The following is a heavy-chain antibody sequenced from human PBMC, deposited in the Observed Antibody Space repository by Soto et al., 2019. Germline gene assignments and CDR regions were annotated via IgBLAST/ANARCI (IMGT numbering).Heavy chain of an antibody. CDR3: ARLLTEGATFREDAFDL. V-gene: IGHV1-18*01. CDR1: GYTFTSHG. D-gene: IGHD1-26*01. CDR2: ISTFNGKT. Sequence: ASVKVSCKPSGYTFTSHGLSWVRQAPGQGLEWMGWISTFNGKTDYAQKFQGRVTMTADTRTTTGYMELRSLRSDDTDVYYCARLLTEGATFREDAFDLWGQGTKVTVSS. J-gene: IGHJ3*01.